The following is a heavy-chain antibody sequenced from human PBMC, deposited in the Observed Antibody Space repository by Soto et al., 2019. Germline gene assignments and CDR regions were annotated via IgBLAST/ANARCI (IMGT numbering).Heavy chain of an antibody. J-gene: IGHJ6*02. V-gene: IGHV3-11*01. Sequence: GGSLRLSCAASGFTFSDYYMSLIRQAPGKGLEWVSYISSSGSTIYYADSVKGRFTISRDNAKNSLYLQMNSLRAEDTAVYYCARDQAGYGDYKSSYYYYGMDVWGQGTTVTVSS. D-gene: IGHD4-17*01. CDR1: GFTFSDYY. CDR3: ARDQAGYGDYKSSYYYYGMDV. CDR2: ISSSGSTI.